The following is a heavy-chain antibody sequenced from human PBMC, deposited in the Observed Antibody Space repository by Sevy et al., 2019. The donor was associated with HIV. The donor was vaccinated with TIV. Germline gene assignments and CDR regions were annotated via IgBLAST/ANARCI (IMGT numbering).Heavy chain of an antibody. D-gene: IGHD1-1*01. V-gene: IGHV3-9*01. CDR3: AKDLNSGTLGWYSLDY. J-gene: IGHJ4*02. CDR1: GFTFNDYA. Sequence: GGSLRLSCAASGFTFNDYAMHWVRQVPGKGLEWVASISWNSVHIDYEDSAKDRFTISRDNAKNSLYLQISSLRRDDTAFYYCAKDLNSGTLGWYSLDYWGQGTLVTVSS. CDR2: ISWNSVHI.